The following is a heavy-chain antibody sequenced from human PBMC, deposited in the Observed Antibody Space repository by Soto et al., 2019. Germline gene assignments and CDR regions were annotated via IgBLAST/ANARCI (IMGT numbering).Heavy chain of an antibody. Sequence: ETLSLTCAVYGGSFSGYYWSWIRQPPGKGLEWIGEINHSGSTNYNPSLKSRVTISVDTSKNQFSLKLSSVTAADTAVYYCARGGYYGSGSYRDTAMFGYWGQGTLVTVSS. V-gene: IGHV4-34*01. D-gene: IGHD3-10*01. J-gene: IGHJ4*02. CDR2: INHSGST. CDR3: ARGGYYGSGSYRDTAMFGY. CDR1: GGSFSGYY.